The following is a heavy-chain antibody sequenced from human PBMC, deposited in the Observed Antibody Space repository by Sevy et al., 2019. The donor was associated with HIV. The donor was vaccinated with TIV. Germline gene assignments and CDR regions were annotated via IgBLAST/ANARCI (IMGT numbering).Heavy chain of an antibody. D-gene: IGHD6-13*01. CDR3: AKDYGSWWFALDN. J-gene: IGHJ4*02. CDR1: GFTFNSYA. CDR2: ISGSGGST. Sequence: GESLRLSCAASGFTFNSYAMTWVRQAPGKGLEWVSGISGSGGSTYNADSAKGRFTISRDNSKNTQYLQMNSLGAEDTAIYCCAKDYGSWWFALDNWGQGTLVTVSS. V-gene: IGHV3-23*01.